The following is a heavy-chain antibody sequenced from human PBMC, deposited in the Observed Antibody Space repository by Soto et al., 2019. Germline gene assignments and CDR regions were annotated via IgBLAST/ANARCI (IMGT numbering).Heavy chain of an antibody. Sequence: QVRLQQWGAGLLKPSETLSLTCAVYGGSFSDYYWSWIRQPPGKGLEWIGEINHSGSTNYNPSLKRXXTXSXXTSKNQFSLKLSSVTAADTAVYYCAREVPSRYFDLWGRGTPVTVSS. CDR2: INHSGST. J-gene: IGHJ2*01. D-gene: IGHD1-1*01. CDR1: GGSFSDYY. V-gene: IGHV4-34*01. CDR3: AREVPSRYFDL.